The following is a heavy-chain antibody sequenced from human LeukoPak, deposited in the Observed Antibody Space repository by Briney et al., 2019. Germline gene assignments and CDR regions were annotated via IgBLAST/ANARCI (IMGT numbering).Heavy chain of an antibody. V-gene: IGHV1-69*01. Sequence: ASVKVSCKASGGTFSSYAISWVRQAPGQGLEWMGVIIPMFSTANYALKFQGRVTITADESTSTAYMELSSLRSEDMAVYYCAREDPHYGSGSYSDWGQGTLVTVSS. D-gene: IGHD3-10*01. CDR3: AREDPHYGSGSYSD. CDR2: IIPMFSTA. CDR1: GGTFSSYA. J-gene: IGHJ4*02.